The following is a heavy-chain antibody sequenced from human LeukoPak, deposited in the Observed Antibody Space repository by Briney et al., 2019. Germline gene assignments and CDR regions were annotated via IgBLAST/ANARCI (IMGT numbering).Heavy chain of an antibody. CDR1: VYTFTSYG. CDR3: ASSPMIVVVTVFDY. CDR2: ISAYNGNT. J-gene: IGHJ4*02. V-gene: IGHV1-18*01. Sequence: GASVKVSCRASVYTFTSYGITWVRQAPGQGLEWMGCISAYNGNTNYAQKLKGRVTMTTDTSTSTAYMELRSLRSDDTAVYYCASSPMIVVVTVFDYWGQGTLVTVSS. D-gene: IGHD3-22*01.